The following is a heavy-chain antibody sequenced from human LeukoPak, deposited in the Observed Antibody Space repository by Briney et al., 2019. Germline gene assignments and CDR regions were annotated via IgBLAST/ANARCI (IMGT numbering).Heavy chain of an antibody. V-gene: IGHV4-39*01. J-gene: IGHJ4*02. CDR1: GGSISSSSYY. CDR2: IYYTGSI. D-gene: IGHD3-22*01. CDR3: ARHIFDYSYDTALFDY. Sequence: KSSETLSLTCTVSGGSISSSSYYWGWIRQPPGKGLEWIGSIYYTGSIYYNPSLKSRATISVDTSRNQFSLTLSSVTAADTAVYYCARHIFDYSYDTALFDYWGQGTLVTVSS.